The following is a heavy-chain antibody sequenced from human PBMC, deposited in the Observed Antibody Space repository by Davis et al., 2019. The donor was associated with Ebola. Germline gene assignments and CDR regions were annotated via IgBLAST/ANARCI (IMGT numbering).Heavy chain of an antibody. CDR2: IYYSGST. CDR1: GGSISSSSYY. J-gene: IGHJ4*02. D-gene: IGHD3-3*01. V-gene: IGHV4-39*07. Sequence: PSETLSLTCTVSGGSISSSSYYWGWIRQPPGKGLEWIGSIYYSGSTYYNPSLKSRVTISVDTSKNQFSLKLSSVTAADTAVYYCARGLFDFWSGQGSYFDYWGQGTLVTVSS. CDR3: ARGLFDFWSGQGSYFDY.